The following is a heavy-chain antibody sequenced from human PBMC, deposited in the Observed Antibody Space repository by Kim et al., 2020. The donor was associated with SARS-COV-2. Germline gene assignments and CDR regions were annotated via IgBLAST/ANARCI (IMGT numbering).Heavy chain of an antibody. CDR2: IYYTATT. CDR1: TDSISSGTYY. V-gene: IGHV4-39*01. CDR3: ARQKGAGDYGPFDY. J-gene: IGHJ4*01. Sequence: TLSLTCSVSTDSISSGTYYWGWIRQPPGKGLEWIGSIYYTATTYSNPSLKNRVTLSVDTSENQISLSLSSVTAADTAVYYCARQKGAGDYGPFDYWGQGKLVTVS. D-gene: IGHD4-17*01.